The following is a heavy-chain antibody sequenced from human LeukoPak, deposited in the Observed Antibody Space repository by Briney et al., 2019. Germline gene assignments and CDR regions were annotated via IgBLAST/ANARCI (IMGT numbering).Heavy chain of an antibody. CDR2: VDYSGSI. V-gene: IGHV4-59*13. Sequence: SETLSLTCTVSGGSISRNSWNWIRQSPGEGLEWIGYVDYSGSINYNPSLTSRVIISLDTSKNQFFLTLTSVTGADTAVYYCARGNRCNDYVWASYRYSGDVFDIWGQGTTVTVSS. CDR1: GGSISRNS. D-gene: IGHD3-16*02. J-gene: IGHJ3*02. CDR3: ARGNRCNDYVWASYRYSGDVFDI.